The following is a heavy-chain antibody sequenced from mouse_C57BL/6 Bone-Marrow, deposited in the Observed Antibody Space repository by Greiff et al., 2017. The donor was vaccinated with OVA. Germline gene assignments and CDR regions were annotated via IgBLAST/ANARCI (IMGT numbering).Heavy chain of an antibody. V-gene: IGHV1-72*01. Sequence: QVQLQQSGAELVKPGASVKLSCKASGYTFTSYWMHWVKQRPGRGLEWIGRIDPNSGGTKYNEKFKSKATLTVDEPSSTAYMQLSSLTSEDSAVYYCARSETTVVATEDAMDYWGQGTSVTVSS. CDR2: IDPNSGGT. J-gene: IGHJ4*01. CDR1: GYTFTSYW. CDR3: ARSETTVVATEDAMDY. D-gene: IGHD1-1*01.